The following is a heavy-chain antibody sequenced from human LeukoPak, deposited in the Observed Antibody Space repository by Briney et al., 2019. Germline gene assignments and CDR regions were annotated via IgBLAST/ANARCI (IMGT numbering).Heavy chain of an antibody. V-gene: IGHV1-69*13. CDR1: GGTFSSYA. J-gene: IGHJ3*02. D-gene: IGHD3-9*01. CDR2: IIPIFGTA. CDR3: ARDWVRYSGAFDI. Sequence: GASVKVSCKASGGTFSSYAISWVRQAPGQGLEWMGGIIPIFGTANYAQKFQGRVTITADESTSTAYMEQSSLRSEDTAVYYCARDWVRYSGAFDIWGQGTMVTVSS.